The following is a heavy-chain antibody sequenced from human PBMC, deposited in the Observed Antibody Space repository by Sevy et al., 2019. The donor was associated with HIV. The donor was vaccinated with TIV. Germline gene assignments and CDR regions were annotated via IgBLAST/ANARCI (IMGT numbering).Heavy chain of an antibody. CDR2: INSDGEST. CDR3: ARGTPRVVDA. Sequence: GGSLRLSCAASGFTSNNFWLHWVRQAPGKGLVWVSRINSDGESTGYADFVKGRFTISRDNAKNTAYLQMNSLRADDTAIYYCARGTPRVVDAWGQGTLVTVSS. CDR1: GFTSNNFW. D-gene: IGHD2-15*01. J-gene: IGHJ5*02. V-gene: IGHV3-74*01.